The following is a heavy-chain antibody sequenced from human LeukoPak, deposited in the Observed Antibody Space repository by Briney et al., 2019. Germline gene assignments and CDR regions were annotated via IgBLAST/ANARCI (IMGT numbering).Heavy chain of an antibody. CDR2: IVGDTVT. D-gene: IGHD1-26*01. CDR1: GFPFNSYA. Sequence: AGGSLRLSCAASGFPFNSYAMSWDRQAPGKGLEWVSAIVGDTVTVYTDSVKGRFTISRDNSKNTLYLQMNSLRAEDTAIYYCAKGSAQWEIYDYWGQGTLVTVSS. V-gene: IGHV3-23*01. CDR3: AKGSAQWEIYDY. J-gene: IGHJ4*02.